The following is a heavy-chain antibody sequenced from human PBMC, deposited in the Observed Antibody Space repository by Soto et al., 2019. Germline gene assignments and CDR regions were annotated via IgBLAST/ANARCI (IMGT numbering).Heavy chain of an antibody. V-gene: IGHV4-59*01. CDR2: IYYSGSS. CDR3: ARGPYGSGSYYYYYYGMDV. CDR1: GGSISSYY. J-gene: IGHJ6*02. Sequence: QVQLQESGPGLVKPSETLSLTCTVSGGSISSYYWSWIRQPPGKGLEWIGYIYYSGSSNYNPSLKSRVTLSVDTSKNQFSLKLSSVTAADTAVYYCARGPYGSGSYYYYYYGMDVWGQGTTVTVPS. D-gene: IGHD3-10*01.